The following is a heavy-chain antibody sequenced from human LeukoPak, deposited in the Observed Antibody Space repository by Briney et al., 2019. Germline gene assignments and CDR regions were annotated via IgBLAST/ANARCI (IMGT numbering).Heavy chain of an antibody. J-gene: IGHJ4*02. CDR2: ISAYNGNT. CDR3: ARGPLDCSSTSCYTSHNDY. V-gene: IGHV1-18*01. CDR1: GYTFTSYG. D-gene: IGHD2-2*02. Sequence: ASVKVSCKASGYTFTSYGISWVRQAPGQGLEWMGWISAYNGNTNYAQKLQGRVTMTTDTSTSTAYMELRSLRSDDTAVYYCARGPLDCSSTSCYTSHNDYWGQGTLVTVSS.